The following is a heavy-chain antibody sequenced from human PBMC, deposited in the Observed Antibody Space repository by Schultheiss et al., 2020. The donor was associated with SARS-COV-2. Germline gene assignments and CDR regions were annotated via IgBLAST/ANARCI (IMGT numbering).Heavy chain of an antibody. Sequence: GGSLRLSCAASGFTFSSYEMNWVRQAPGKGLEWVSSISSSSSYIYYADSVKGRFTISRDNAKNSLYLQMNSLRAEDTAVYYCARGPQGSVGDSYGYVDYWGQGILVTVSS. J-gene: IGHJ4*02. CDR1: GFTFSSYE. CDR2: ISSSSSYI. V-gene: IGHV3-21*01. D-gene: IGHD5-18*01. CDR3: ARGPQGSVGDSYGYVDY.